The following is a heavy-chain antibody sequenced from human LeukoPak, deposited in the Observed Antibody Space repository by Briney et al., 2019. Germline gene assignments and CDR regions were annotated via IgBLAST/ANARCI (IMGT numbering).Heavy chain of an antibody. D-gene: IGHD5-24*01. CDR3: ATGDGYNSFDY. V-gene: IGHV4-61*02. CDR1: GASISSGTYY. Sequence: SQTLSLTCTVSGASISSGTYYWSWIRQPAGKGLEWIGRIYTSGSTNYNSSLKSRVTMSVDTSKNQVSLKLSSVTAADTAVYYCATGDGYNSFDYWGQGTLVTVSS. CDR2: IYTSGST. J-gene: IGHJ4*02.